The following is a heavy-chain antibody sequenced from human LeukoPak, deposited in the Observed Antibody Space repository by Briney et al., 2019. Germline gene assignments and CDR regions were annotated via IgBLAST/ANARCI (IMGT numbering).Heavy chain of an antibody. J-gene: IGHJ6*03. D-gene: IGHD5-24*01. Sequence: GGSLRLSCAASGFTFSRYWMSWVRQAPGKGLEWVANIKQDGSQKNYVDSVKGRFTISRDNAKNSVYLQMNSLRAEDTAVYYCARWGRDNMAVVYYYYDMDVWGKGTTVTVSS. CDR1: GFTFSRYW. CDR2: IKQDGSQK. V-gene: IGHV3-7*01. CDR3: ARWGRDNMAVVYYYYDMDV.